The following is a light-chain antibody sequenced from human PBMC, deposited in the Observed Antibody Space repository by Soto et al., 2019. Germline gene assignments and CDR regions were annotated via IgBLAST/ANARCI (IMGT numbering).Light chain of an antibody. J-gene: IGKJ2*01. CDR2: YAS. V-gene: IGKV1-39*01. CDR1: QSIRTY. CDR3: QQNYDTLYT. Sequence: DIQMTQSPSSLSASVGDRVTITCRASQSIRTYLNWYQQKPGKAPNLLIYYASTLQSGVPSRFSGGGSGTDFTLTISSLQPEDFATYYCQQNYDTLYTFGQGTKLEAK.